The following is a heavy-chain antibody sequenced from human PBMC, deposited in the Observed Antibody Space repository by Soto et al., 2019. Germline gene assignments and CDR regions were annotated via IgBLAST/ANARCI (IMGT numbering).Heavy chain of an antibody. CDR1: GFTFDDCA. V-gene: IGHV3-9*01. D-gene: IGHD3-9*01. J-gene: IGHJ5*02. CDR3: VQGRYPTMATPLDH. CDR2: ISWDSATV. Sequence: GGSLRLSCSASGFTFDDCAMHWVRQAPGKGPEWVSGISWDSATVGYAESVKGRFTITRDDAKNSLYLQMDSLRREDTALYYCVQGRYPTMATPLDHWGHGTLVTVSS.